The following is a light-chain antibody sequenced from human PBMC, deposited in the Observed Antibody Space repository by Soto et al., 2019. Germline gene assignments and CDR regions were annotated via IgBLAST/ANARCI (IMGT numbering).Light chain of an antibody. CDR2: GAS. J-gene: IGKJ3*01. V-gene: IGKV1-39*01. CDR3: QQSATPPFT. CDR1: QTMYSY. Sequence: DIQMTQSPSSLSASVGDRVTITCRAIQTMYSYLSWYRQKPGKAPDLLMSGASTLQGGVPSRFSGSGFGTYLTLTISDLQPEDFATYYCQQSATPPFTFGPGTNVDI.